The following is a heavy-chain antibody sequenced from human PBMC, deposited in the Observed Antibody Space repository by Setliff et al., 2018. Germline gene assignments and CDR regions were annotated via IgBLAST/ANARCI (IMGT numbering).Heavy chain of an antibody. V-gene: IGHV1-69*10. CDR2: IIPILGIA. CDR3: ARDLITGTTEYYYGMAV. Sequence: GASVKVSCKASGGTSSSYAISWVRQAPGQGLEWMGGIIPILGIANYAQKFQGRVTITADKSTSTAYMELSSLRSEDTAVYYCARDLITGTTEYYYGMAVWGQGTTVTVSS. CDR1: GGTSSSYA. J-gene: IGHJ6*02. D-gene: IGHD1-20*01.